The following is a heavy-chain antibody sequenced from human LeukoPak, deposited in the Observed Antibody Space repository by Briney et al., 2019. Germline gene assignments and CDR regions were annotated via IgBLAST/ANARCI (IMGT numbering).Heavy chain of an antibody. Sequence: PSETLSLTCTVSGGSISSYYWSWIRQPPGKGLEWIGYIYYSGSTNYNPSLKSRVTISVDTSKNQFSLKLSSVTAADTAVYYCAGGTIFGVVPRELGYWGQGTLVTVSS. CDR1: GGSISSYY. CDR3: AGGTIFGVVPRELGY. D-gene: IGHD3-3*01. J-gene: IGHJ4*02. CDR2: IYYSGST. V-gene: IGHV4-59*01.